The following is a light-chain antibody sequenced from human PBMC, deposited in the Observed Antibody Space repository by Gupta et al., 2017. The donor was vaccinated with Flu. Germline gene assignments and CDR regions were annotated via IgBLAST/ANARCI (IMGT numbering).Light chain of an antibody. V-gene: IGLV3-1*01. CDR3: QAWDSTTGV. CDR2: KDT. J-gene: IGLJ1*01. CDR1: NLGDKY. Sequence: SPGQTASITCSGDNLGDKYACWYQQKPGQSPVLVIYKDTKRPSGIPERFSGSNSGNKATLTIGGTQAMDEADYYCQAWDSTTGVFGTGTKVTVL.